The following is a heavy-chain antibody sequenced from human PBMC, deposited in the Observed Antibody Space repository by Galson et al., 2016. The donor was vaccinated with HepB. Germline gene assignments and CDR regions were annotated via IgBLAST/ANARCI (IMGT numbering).Heavy chain of an antibody. V-gene: IGHV1-46*02. CDR1: GNTGDAFNTFS. Sequence: SVKVSCKASGNTGDAFNTFSIQWVRQAPGQGLEWLGIINFRGDIETYAEKFQDRVSLTRDSSANTVYMELSSLGSEDTAVYYCASGCSRSTCVHNFEFWGQGTLLTVSS. CDR2: INFRGDIE. J-gene: IGHJ4*02. D-gene: IGHD2/OR15-2a*01. CDR3: ASGCSRSTCVHNFEF.